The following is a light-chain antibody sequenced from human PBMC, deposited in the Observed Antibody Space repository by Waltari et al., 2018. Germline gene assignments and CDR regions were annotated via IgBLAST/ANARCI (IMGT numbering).Light chain of an antibody. V-gene: IGLV7-43*01. J-gene: IGLJ3*02. CDR1: TGAVTSAYY. Sequence: QTVVTQEPSLTVSPGGTVTLTCASSTGAVTSAYYPNWFQQKPGQAPRALIYSTNNKHSLTPSRFSGSLLGGKAALTLAAVQPEDEAESYCLLYYGGARVFGGGTKLTVL. CDR2: STN. CDR3: LLYYGGARV.